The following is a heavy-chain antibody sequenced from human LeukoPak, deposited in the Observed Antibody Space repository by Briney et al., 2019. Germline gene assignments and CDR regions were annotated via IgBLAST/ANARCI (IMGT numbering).Heavy chain of an antibody. V-gene: IGHV4-39*07. CDR2: IYYSGST. J-gene: IGHJ4*02. Sequence: SETLSLTCTVSGGSISSSSYYWGWIRQPPGKGLEWIGSIYYSGSTYYNPSLKSRVTISVDTSKNQFSLKLSSVTAADTAVYYCARDPSYYGSGSFDYWGQGTLVTVSS. D-gene: IGHD3-10*01. CDR3: ARDPSYYGSGSFDY. CDR1: GGSISSSSYY.